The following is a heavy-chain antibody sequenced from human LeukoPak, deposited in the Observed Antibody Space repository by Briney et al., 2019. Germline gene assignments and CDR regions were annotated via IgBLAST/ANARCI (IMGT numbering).Heavy chain of an antibody. J-gene: IGHJ5*02. V-gene: IGHV4-39*01. CDR1: GGSIRSSYYY. D-gene: IGHD3-16*01. Sequence: PSETLSLTCTVSGGSIRSSYYYWGWLRQPPGKGLEWIGSIYDSGSTYYNPSLKSRVTISVDTSKNQFSLKLNSVTAADTAVYYCARNYGPWGQGTLVTVSS. CDR3: ARNYGP. CDR2: IYDSGST.